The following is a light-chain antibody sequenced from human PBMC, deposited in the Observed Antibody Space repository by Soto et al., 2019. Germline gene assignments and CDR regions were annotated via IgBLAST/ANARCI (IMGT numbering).Light chain of an antibody. V-gene: IGLV2-14*03. CDR2: DVS. CDR1: SCDVGGYNY. Sequence: QSALTQPASVSGSPGQSIAISCTGTSCDVGGYNYVSWYQQHPGKAPKLMIYDVSNRPSGVSNRFSASKSGNTASLTISGIQAEDEADYYCSSYTSSSNLLFGGGT. J-gene: IGLJ2*01. CDR3: SSYTSSSNLL.